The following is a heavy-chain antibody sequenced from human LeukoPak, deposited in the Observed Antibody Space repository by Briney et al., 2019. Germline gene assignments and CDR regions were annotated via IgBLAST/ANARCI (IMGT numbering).Heavy chain of an antibody. CDR1: GGSISSYY. J-gene: IGHJ5*02. Sequence: KTSETLSLTCTVSGGSISSYYWSWIRQPPGKGLEWIGYIHYSGSTNYNPSLKSRVTISVDTSKNQFSLKLSSVTAADTAVYYCAREAAGRTSWFDPWGQGTLVTVSS. V-gene: IGHV4-59*01. D-gene: IGHD6-13*01. CDR3: AREAAGRTSWFDP. CDR2: IHYSGST.